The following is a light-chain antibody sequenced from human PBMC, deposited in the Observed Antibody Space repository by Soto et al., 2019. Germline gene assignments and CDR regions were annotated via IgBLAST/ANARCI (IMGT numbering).Light chain of an antibody. Sequence: EIVLTQSPPTLSLSPGERATLSSRASPSVSRYLAWYQQKPAQAPRLLIYDGAKRAPGIPARFSGSGSGTEVTLTISSLQSEDFAVYYCQHYYNWPPITFGQGTRLEIK. CDR3: QHYYNWPPIT. CDR1: PSVSRY. J-gene: IGKJ5*01. CDR2: DGA. V-gene: IGKV3-11*01.